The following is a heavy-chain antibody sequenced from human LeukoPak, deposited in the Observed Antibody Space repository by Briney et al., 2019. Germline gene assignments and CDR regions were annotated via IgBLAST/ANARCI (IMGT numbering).Heavy chain of an antibody. CDR3: ARGSTYSSGWYTGFDY. D-gene: IGHD6-19*01. Sequence: GGSLRLSCAASGFTLSSYEMNWVRQAPGKGLEWVSYISSSGSTIYYADSVKGRFTISRDNAKNSLYLQMNSLRAEDTAVYYCARGSTYSSGWYTGFDYWGQGTLVTVSS. V-gene: IGHV3-48*03. CDR1: GFTLSSYE. CDR2: ISSSGSTI. J-gene: IGHJ4*02.